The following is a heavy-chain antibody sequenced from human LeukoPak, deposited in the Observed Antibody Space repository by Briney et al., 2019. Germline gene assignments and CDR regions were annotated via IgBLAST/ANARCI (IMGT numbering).Heavy chain of an antibody. CDR2: VYYTGST. V-gene: IGHV4-39*01. CDR3: ARATKYFDILS. D-gene: IGHD3-22*01. Sequence: SETLCLTCTVSGGSTSSSSHWGWIRQPPGKGLEWIGTVYYTGSTYYNPSLKSRVTISIDTSKSQLSLTLTSVTAADTAVYFCARATKYFDILSWGQGRLATVPS. J-gene: IGHJ5*01. CDR1: GGSTSSSSH.